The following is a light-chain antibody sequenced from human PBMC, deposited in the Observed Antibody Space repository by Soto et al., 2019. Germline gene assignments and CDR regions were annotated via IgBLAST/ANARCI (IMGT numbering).Light chain of an antibody. CDR3: QQYGSSPDT. CDR2: GAS. Sequence: EIVLPQSPATLSLSPGERATLSCRASQSVSSYLAWYQQKPGQAPRLLIYGASSRATGIPDRFSGSGSGTDFTLTISRLEPEDFEVYYCQQYGSSPDTFGQGTKLEIK. V-gene: IGKV3-20*01. CDR1: QSVSSY. J-gene: IGKJ2*01.